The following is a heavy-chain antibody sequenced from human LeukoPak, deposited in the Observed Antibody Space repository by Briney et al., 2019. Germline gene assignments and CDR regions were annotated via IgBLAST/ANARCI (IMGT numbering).Heavy chain of an antibody. CDR2: ISYDGSNK. V-gene: IGHV3-30-3*01. CDR3: ARVEASRELLLYFDY. Sequence: GRSLRLSCAASGFTFSSYAMHWVRQAPGKGLEWVAVISYDGSNKYYADSVKGRFTISRDNSKNTLYLQMNSLRAEDTAVYYCARVEASRELLLYFDYWGQGTLVTVSS. J-gene: IGHJ4*02. CDR1: GFTFSSYA. D-gene: IGHD1-26*01.